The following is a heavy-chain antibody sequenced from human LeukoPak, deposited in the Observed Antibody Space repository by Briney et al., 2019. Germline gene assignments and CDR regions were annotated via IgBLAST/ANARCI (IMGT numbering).Heavy chain of an antibody. CDR3: ARAPPITIFGVVEYYMDV. D-gene: IGHD3-3*01. CDR1: GYTFTSYD. Sequence: GASVKVSCKASGYTFTSYDINWVRHATGQGLEWMGWMNPNSGNTAYAQKFQGRVTITRNTSISTAYIELSSLRSEDTAVYYCARAPPITIFGVVEYYMDVWGKGTTVTVSS. J-gene: IGHJ6*03. V-gene: IGHV1-8*03. CDR2: MNPNSGNT.